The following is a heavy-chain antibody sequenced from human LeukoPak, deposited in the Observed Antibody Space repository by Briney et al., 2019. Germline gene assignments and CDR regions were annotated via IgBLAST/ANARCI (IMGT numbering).Heavy chain of an antibody. CDR2: IYYSGST. V-gene: IGHV4-34*01. Sequence: PSETLSLTCAVYGGSFSGYYWSWIRQPPGKGLEWIGSIYYSGSTYYNPSLKSRVTISVDTSKNQFSLKLSSVTAADTAVYYCASKYSSFYNFDYWGQGTLVTVSS. CDR1: GGSFSGYY. CDR3: ASKYSSFYNFDY. D-gene: IGHD6-6*01. J-gene: IGHJ4*02.